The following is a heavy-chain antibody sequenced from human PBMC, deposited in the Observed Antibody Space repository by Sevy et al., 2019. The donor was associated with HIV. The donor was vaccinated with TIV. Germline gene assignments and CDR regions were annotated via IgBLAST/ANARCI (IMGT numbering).Heavy chain of an antibody. V-gene: IGHV1-24*01. CDR1: GYTLTELS. D-gene: IGHD3-10*01. CDR2: FDPEDGET. Sequence: ASVKVSCKVSGYTLTELSMQWVRQAPGKGLEWMGGFDPEDGETIYAQKFQGRVTMTEDTSTDTAYMELSSLRSEDTAVYYCATVGTTMVRGVITLDAFDIWGQGTMVTVSS. J-gene: IGHJ3*02. CDR3: ATVGTTMVRGVITLDAFDI.